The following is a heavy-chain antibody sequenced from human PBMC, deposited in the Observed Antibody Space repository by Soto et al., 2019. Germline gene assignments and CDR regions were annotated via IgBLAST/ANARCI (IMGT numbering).Heavy chain of an antibody. Sequence: SETLSLTCTVSGGSISSGGYYWSWIRQHPGKGLEWIGYIYYSGSTYYNPSLKSRVTISVDTSKNQFSLKLSSVTAADTAVYYCARDNRLDWFDPWGQGTLVTVSS. J-gene: IGHJ5*02. V-gene: IGHV4-31*03. CDR3: ARDNRLDWFDP. CDR1: GGSISSGGYY. CDR2: IYYSGST.